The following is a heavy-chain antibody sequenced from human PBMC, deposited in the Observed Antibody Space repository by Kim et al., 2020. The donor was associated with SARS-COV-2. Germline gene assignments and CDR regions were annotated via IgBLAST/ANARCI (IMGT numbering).Heavy chain of an antibody. CDR1: GGTFSSYA. V-gene: IGHV1-69*13. CDR2: IIPIFGTA. J-gene: IGHJ6*02. Sequence: SVKVSCKASGGTFSSYAISWVRQAPGQGLEWMGGIIPIFGTANYAQKFQGRGTITADESTSTAYMELSSLRSEDTAVYYCARDRGYYGSGSYLYYGMDVXGQGTTVTVSS. D-gene: IGHD3-10*01. CDR3: ARDRGYYGSGSYLYYGMDV.